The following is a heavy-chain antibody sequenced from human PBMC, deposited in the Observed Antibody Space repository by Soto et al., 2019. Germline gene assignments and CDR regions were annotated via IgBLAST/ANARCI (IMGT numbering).Heavy chain of an antibody. CDR3: AGSYCSGGRCQTYGMDI. Sequence: PSETLSLTCDVSGGSINNGNSWSWVRQSPARGLEWIGEIYHSGRTDYNPSLKSRVTISLDRSKNQFSLKLSSVTAADTAIYYCAGSYCSGGRCQTYGMDIWGQGTKVTVSS. CDR2: IYHSGRT. D-gene: IGHD6-19*01. V-gene: IGHV4-4*02. CDR1: GGSINNGNS. J-gene: IGHJ6*02.